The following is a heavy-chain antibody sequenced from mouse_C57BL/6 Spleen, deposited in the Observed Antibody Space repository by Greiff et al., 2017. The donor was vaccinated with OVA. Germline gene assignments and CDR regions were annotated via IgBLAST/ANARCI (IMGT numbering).Heavy chain of an antibody. CDR2: INPGSGGT. D-gene: IGHD3-1*01. V-gene: IGHV1-54*01. CDR1: GYAFTNYL. CDR3: ARGGFYSMDY. Sequence: VMLVESGAELVRPGTSVKVSCKASGYAFTNYLIEWVKQRPGQGLEWIGEINPGSGGTNYNEKFKGKATLTADKSSSTAFMQLSSLTSEDSAVYCCARGGFYSMDYWGQGTSVTVSS. J-gene: IGHJ4*01.